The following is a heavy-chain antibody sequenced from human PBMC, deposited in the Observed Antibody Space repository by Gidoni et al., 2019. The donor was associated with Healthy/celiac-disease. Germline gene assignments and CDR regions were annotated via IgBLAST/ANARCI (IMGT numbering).Heavy chain of an antibody. CDR3: TTDKFRYFDWSYDY. D-gene: IGHD3-9*01. CDR2: IKTKSEGEST. CDR1: GFTFINAW. J-gene: IGHJ4*02. Sequence: EVQLVESGGGLVKPGGALRLSCAASGFTFINAWMPWVRQAPGMGLEWVGRIKTKSEGESTNYAASVRGRFSISRDDSKNTLYLQMNSLKTEDTAVYYCTTDKFRYFDWSYDYWGQGTLVTVSS. V-gene: IGHV3-15*01.